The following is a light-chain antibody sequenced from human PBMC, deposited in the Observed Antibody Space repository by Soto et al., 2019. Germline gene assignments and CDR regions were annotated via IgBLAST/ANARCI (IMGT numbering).Light chain of an antibody. CDR1: QSISSY. J-gene: IGKJ3*01. CDR2: AAS. CDR3: QQSYSTPRRT. V-gene: IGKV1-39*01. Sequence: DIQTTQSPSSLSSSVGDIFTITCRSSQSISSYLNWYQQKPGKAPKLLIYAASSLQSGVPSRFSGSGSGTDFTLTISSLQPEDFATYYCQQSYSTPRRTFGPGTKVDI.